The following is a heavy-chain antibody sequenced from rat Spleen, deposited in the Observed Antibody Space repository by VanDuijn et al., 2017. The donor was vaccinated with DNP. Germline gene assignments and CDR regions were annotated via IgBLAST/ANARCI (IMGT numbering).Heavy chain of an antibody. CDR3: AKAGGYSPWYFDY. CDR2: IIYDGSST. D-gene: IGHD1-11*01. V-gene: IGHV5-17*01. CDR1: GFTFSDYA. J-gene: IGHJ2*01. Sequence: EVQLVESGGGLVQPGNSLKLSCAASGFTFSDYAMAWVRQSPKKGLEWVATIIYDGSSTYYRDSVKGRFTISRDNAKSTLYLQMDSLRSEDTATYYCAKAGGYSPWYFDYWGQGVMVTVSS.